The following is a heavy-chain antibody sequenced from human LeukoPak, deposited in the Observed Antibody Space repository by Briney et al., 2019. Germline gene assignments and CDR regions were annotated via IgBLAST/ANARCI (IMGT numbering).Heavy chain of an antibody. J-gene: IGHJ4*02. Sequence: SETLSLTCTVSGGSISSYYWSWIRQPPGKGLEWIGYIYYSGSTNYNPSLKSRVTISVDTPKNQFSLKLSSVTAADTAVYYCARTDTYSRNDYWGQGTLVTVSS. CDR2: IYYSGST. V-gene: IGHV4-59*01. CDR1: GGSISSYY. CDR3: ARTDTYSRNDY. D-gene: IGHD6-13*01.